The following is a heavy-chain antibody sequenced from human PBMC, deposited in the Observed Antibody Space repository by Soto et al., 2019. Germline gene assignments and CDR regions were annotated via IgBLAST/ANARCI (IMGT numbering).Heavy chain of an antibody. CDR3: ARTGDGNNRDGFDI. CDR2: IYYSGTT. CDR1: GGSISNYY. J-gene: IGHJ3*02. V-gene: IGHV4-59*01. Sequence: SETLSLTCTVSGGSISNYYWSWIRQPPGKGLEWIGSIYYSGTTNYNPSLKSRVTISVDTSKNQFSLKLSSVTAADTAVYYCARTGDGNNRDGFDIWGQGTTVTVSS.